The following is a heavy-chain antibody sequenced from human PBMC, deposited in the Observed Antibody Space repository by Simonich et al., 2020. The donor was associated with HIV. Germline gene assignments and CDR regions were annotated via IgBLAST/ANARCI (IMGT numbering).Heavy chain of an antibody. CDR3: ARQPRIAAAGGGWFDP. CDR2: IYYSGTT. D-gene: IGHD6-13*01. J-gene: IGHJ5*02. CDR1: GGSFSTYY. Sequence: QVQLQESGPGLVKPSETLSLTCTVSGGSFSTYYWSWIRQPPGKGLEWIGYIYYSGTTNYNPSLKSRVTISCDTAKKPFSLKRSSVTAADTAVYYCARQPRIAAAGGGWFDPWGQGTLVTVSS. V-gene: IGHV4-59*01.